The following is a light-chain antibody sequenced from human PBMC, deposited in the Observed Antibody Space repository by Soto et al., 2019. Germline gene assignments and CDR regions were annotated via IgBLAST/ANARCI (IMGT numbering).Light chain of an antibody. CDR2: NTT. CDR1: SGSVSTSYY. CDR3: ALYVGSGTVV. J-gene: IGLJ2*01. Sequence: QTVVTQEPSFSVSPGGTVILTCGLTSGSVSTSYYPSWNQQSPGLAPRTLIYNTTTRSSGVPDRFSGSILGNKAALTITGAQSDDESDYLCALYVGSGTVVFGGGTKLTVL. V-gene: IGLV8-61*01.